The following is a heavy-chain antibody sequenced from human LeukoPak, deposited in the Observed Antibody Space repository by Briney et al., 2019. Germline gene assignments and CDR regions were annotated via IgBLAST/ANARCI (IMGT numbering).Heavy chain of an antibody. V-gene: IGHV3-66*02. CDR2: IYSGGST. CDR1: GFTVSSNY. D-gene: IGHD7-27*01. J-gene: IGHJ6*02. Sequence: GGSLRLSCAAFGFTVSSNYMSWVRQAPGKGLEWVSVIYSGGSTYYADSVKGRFTISRDNSKNTLYLQMNSLRAEDTAVYYCARSTWGSRRYYYYGMDVWGQGTTVTVSS. CDR3: ARSTWGSRRYYYYGMDV.